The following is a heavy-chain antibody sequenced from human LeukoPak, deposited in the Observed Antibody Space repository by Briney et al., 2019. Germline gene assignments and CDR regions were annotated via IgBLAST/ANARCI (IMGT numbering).Heavy chain of an antibody. D-gene: IGHD5-12*01. V-gene: IGHV3-64*01. Sequence: PGGSLRLSCAASGFTFSSNAMTWVRQAPGKGLEYVSAISSNGGSTYYANSVKGRFTISRDNAKNSVYLQMNSLRAEDTAVYYCARGPSGYHNTGGQGTLVTVSS. CDR3: ARGPSGYHNT. CDR2: ISSNGGST. J-gene: IGHJ4*02. CDR1: GFTFSSNA.